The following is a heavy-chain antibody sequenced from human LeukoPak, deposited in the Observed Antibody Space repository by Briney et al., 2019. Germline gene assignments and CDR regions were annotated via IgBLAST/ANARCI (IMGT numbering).Heavy chain of an antibody. CDR2: IIPIFGTA. CDR3: AGGGFYGSGSYSSYYYYGMDV. D-gene: IGHD3-10*01. Sequence: ASVKVSCKASGGTFSSYAISWVRQAPGQGLEWMGGIIPIFGTANYAQKFQGRVTITADESTSTAYMELSSLRSEDTAVYYCAGGGFYGSGSYSSYYYYGMDVWGQGTTVTVSS. V-gene: IGHV1-69*13. CDR1: GGTFSSYA. J-gene: IGHJ6*02.